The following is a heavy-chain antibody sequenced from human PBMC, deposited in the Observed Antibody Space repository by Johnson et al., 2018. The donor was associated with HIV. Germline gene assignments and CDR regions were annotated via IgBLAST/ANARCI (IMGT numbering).Heavy chain of an antibody. Sequence: QMQLVESGGGVVQPGRSLRLSCAASGFTFSSYAMHWVRQAPGTGLAWVAVIWYDGNNKYYADSVKGRFTISRDNSKNTLYLQMNSLRAEDTAVYYCAKDLFTEREDDAFDIWGQGTMVTVSS. CDR1: GFTFSSYA. V-gene: IGHV3-33*06. CDR3: AKDLFTEREDDAFDI. CDR2: IWYDGNNK. D-gene: IGHD1-26*01. J-gene: IGHJ3*02.